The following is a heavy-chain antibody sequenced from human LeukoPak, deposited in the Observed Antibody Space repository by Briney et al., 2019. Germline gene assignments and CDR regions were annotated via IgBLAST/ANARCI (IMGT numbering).Heavy chain of an antibody. Sequence: PGGSLRLSCAASGFTFSSYAMSWVRQAPGKGLEWVSAISGSGGNTYYADSVKGRFIISRDNSKNTLYLQMNSLRAEDTAVYYCAKSSYYDSSGYYYVRLIDYWGQGTLVTVSS. D-gene: IGHD3-22*01. V-gene: IGHV3-23*01. J-gene: IGHJ4*02. CDR2: ISGSGGNT. CDR1: GFTFSSYA. CDR3: AKSSYYDSSGYYYVRLIDY.